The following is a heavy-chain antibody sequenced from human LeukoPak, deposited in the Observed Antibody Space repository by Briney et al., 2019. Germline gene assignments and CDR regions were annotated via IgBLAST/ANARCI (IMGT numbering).Heavy chain of an antibody. Sequence: ASVKVSCKASGYTFTGYYMHWVRQAPGQGLEWMGRINPNSGGTNYAQKFQGRVTMTRVTSISTAYMELSRLRSDDTTVYYCARAVAAGYYYMDVWGKGTTVTVSS. CDR1: GYTFTGYY. V-gene: IGHV1-2*06. J-gene: IGHJ6*03. CDR3: ARAVAAGYYYMDV. D-gene: IGHD6-13*01. CDR2: INPNSGGT.